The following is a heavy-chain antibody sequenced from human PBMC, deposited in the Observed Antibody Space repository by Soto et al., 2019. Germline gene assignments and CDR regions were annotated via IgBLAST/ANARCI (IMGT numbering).Heavy chain of an antibody. CDR1: GFTFSSSW. Sequence: GGSLRLSCAASGFTFSSSWMNWVRQAPGKGLEWVADIKEDGSEKYYVDSLKGRFTISRDNAKNSLYLQMNSLRAEDTAMYYCAKERTIFGVVLDYWGQGTLVTVSS. CDR3: AKERTIFGVVLDY. J-gene: IGHJ4*02. D-gene: IGHD3-3*01. CDR2: IKEDGSEK. V-gene: IGHV3-7*03.